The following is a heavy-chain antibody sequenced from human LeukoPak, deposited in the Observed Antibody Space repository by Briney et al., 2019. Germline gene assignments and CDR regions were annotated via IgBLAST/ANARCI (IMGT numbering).Heavy chain of an antibody. CDR1: GGSISSGDYY. V-gene: IGHV4-30-4*01. J-gene: IGHJ5*02. CDR3: ARVRATGYYDYVWGSYKDNWFDP. D-gene: IGHD3-16*01. CDR2: IYYSGSP. Sequence: SQTLSLTCTVSGGSISSGDYYWSGIRQPPGKGLEWIGYIYYSGSPYYNPSLKSRVTISVDTSKNQFSLKLSSVTAADTAVYYCARVRATGYYDYVWGSYKDNWFDPWAREPWSPSPQ.